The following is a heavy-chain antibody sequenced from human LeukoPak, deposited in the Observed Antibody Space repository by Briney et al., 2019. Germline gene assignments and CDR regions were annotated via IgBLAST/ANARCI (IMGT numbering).Heavy chain of an antibody. D-gene: IGHD5-24*01. J-gene: IGHJ4*02. CDR3: ARGGYNSRGQVHY. CDR1: GYTFTSYA. V-gene: IGHV1-3*03. CDR2: INAGNGNT. Sequence: GASVKVSCKASGYTFTSYAMHWVRQAPGQRLEWMGWINAGNGNTKYSQEFQGRVTMTRDTSTSTVYMELSSLRSEDTAVYYCARGGYNSRGQVHYWGQGTLVTVSS.